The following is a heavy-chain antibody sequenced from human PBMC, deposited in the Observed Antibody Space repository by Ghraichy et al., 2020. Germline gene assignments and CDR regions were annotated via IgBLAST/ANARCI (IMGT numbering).Heavy chain of an antibody. J-gene: IGHJ6*03. CDR2: INHSGST. CDR3: VRRSGSSWVGYYYYYMDV. CDR1: GGSFSGYY. Sequence: SETLSLTCAVYGGSFSGYYWSWIRQPPGKGLEWIGEINHSGSTNYNPSLKSRVTISVDTSKNQFSLKLSSVTAADTAVYYCVRRSGSSWVGYYYYYMDVWGKGTTVTVSS. D-gene: IGHD6-6*01. V-gene: IGHV4-34*01.